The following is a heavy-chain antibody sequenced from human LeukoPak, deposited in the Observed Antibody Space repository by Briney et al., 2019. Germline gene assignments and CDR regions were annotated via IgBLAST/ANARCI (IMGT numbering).Heavy chain of an antibody. CDR1: GGSISSRTYY. J-gene: IGHJ4*02. Sequence: PSETLSLTCAVSGGSISSRTYYWGWIRQPPGKGLEWIGSIFYSGSTYYNPSLKSRLTISVDTSKNQFSLKLGSVTAADTSVYYCARVSGSYYDVFDYWGQGTLVTVPS. D-gene: IGHD1-26*01. V-gene: IGHV4-39*01. CDR3: ARVSGSYYDVFDY. CDR2: IFYSGST.